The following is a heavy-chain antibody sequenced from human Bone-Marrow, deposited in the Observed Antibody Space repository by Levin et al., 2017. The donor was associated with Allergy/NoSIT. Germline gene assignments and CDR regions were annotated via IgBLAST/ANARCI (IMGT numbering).Heavy chain of an antibody. J-gene: IGHJ4*02. CDR3: ARDPARGYYDSSGYSGDH. CDR2: ISSSGDST. CDR1: GFSFWHYT. D-gene: IGHD3-22*01. V-gene: IGHV3-48*02. Sequence: GESLKIPCAASGFSFWHYTMNWVRQAPGKGLEWVSCISSSGDSTYYADSVKGRFTISRDNAKNSLYLQLNRLRDEDTALYYCARDPARGYYDSSGYSGDHWGQGTLVTVSS.